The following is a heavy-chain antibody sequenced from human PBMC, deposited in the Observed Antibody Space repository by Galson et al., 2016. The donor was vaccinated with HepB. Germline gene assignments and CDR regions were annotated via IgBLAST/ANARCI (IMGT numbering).Heavy chain of an antibody. D-gene: IGHD3-9*01. CDR2: IKPNSGGT. CDR1: GYTFTGSY. CDR3: ARDGEDAAGPPTFDFFFDY. J-gene: IGHJ4*02. Sequence: SVKVSCKAYGYTFTGSYLHWVRQAPGQGLEWMGWIKPNSGGTKYAQKFQARVTMTGDTSSSTAYMELSSLRSDDTAVYYCARDGEDAAGPPTFDFFFDYWGQGSLITVSS. V-gene: IGHV1-2*02.